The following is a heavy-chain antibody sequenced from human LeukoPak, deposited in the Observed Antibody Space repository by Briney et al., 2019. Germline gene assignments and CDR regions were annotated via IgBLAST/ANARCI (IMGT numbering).Heavy chain of an antibody. CDR3: AKFNYYDSSDYRHFDS. CDR1: GFTFSTCA. V-gene: IGHV3-23*01. D-gene: IGHD3-22*01. CDR2: LSGNGGGT. Sequence: GGSPRLSCAATGFTFSTCAMSWVRQAPGKGLEWVSALSGNGGGTYYADSVKGRFTISRDNSKNTLYLQMNSLRAEDTAVYYCAKFNYYDSSDYRHFDSWGQGTLVTVSS. J-gene: IGHJ4*02.